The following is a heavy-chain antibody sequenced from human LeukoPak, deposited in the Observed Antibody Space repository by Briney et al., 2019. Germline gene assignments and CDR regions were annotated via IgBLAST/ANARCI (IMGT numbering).Heavy chain of an antibody. CDR1: GYTFTSYY. CDR2: IIPIFGTA. D-gene: IGHD3-10*01. J-gene: IGHJ3*02. Sequence: ASVKVSCKASGYTFTSYYMHWVRQAPGQGLEWMGGIIPIFGTANYAQKFQGRVTITADESTSTAYMELSSLRSEDTAVYYCARDFGALNDAFDIWGQGTMVTVSS. V-gene: IGHV1-69*13. CDR3: ARDFGALNDAFDI.